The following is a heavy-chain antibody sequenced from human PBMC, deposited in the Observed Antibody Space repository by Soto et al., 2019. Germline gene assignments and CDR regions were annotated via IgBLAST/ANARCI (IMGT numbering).Heavy chain of an antibody. CDR1: GGTFSSYA. CDR3: ARGILLGYCSGGSCSDFDY. D-gene: IGHD2-15*01. V-gene: IGHV1-69*01. J-gene: IGHJ4*02. Sequence: VQLVQSGAEVKKPGSSVKVSCKASGGTFSSYAISWVRQAPGQGLEWMGGIIPIFGTANYAQKFQGRVTITADESTSTAYMELSRLRSEDTAVYYCARGILLGYCSGGSCSDFDYWGQGTLVTVSS. CDR2: IIPIFGTA.